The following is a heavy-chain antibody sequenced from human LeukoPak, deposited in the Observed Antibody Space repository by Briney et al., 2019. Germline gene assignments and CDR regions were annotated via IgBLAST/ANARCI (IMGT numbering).Heavy chain of an antibody. CDR2: INWNGRSI. D-gene: IGHD7-27*01. V-gene: IGHV3-9*01. CDR3: ARRAANWGNYYFDY. CDR1: GFTFDDFA. Sequence: GRSLRLSCAASGFTFDDFAMHWVRQGPGKGLEWVSGINWNGRSIDYADSVKGRFTVSRDNGKNSLYLQINSLRAEDTAVYYCARRAANWGNYYFDYWGQGTLVTVSS. J-gene: IGHJ4*02.